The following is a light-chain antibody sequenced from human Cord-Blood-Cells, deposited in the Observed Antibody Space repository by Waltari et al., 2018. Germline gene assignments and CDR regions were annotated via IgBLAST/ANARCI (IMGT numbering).Light chain of an antibody. V-gene: IGKV3-20*01. Sequence: EIVLTQSPGTLSLSPGERATLSCRASQSVSSSYLAWYQQKPGRAPRLLIYGASSRATGIPDRFSGSGSGTDFTLTISRLEPEDFAVYYCQQYGSSPQVYTFGQGTKLEIK. CDR2: GAS. CDR3: QQYGSSPQVYT. J-gene: IGKJ2*01. CDR1: QSVSSSY.